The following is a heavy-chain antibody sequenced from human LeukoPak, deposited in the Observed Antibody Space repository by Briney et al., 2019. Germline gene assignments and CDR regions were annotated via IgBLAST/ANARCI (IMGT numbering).Heavy chain of an antibody. CDR2: LSYDGTNE. CDR1: GFSFPDYT. V-gene: IGHV3-30*10. Sequence: GRSLRLSCAASGFSFPDYTMHWVRQAPGKGLEWVAVLSYDGTNEHYTDSVKGRFTISRDDSKNTLYLQMIGLRPEDTAAYYCARSIAIFANDWGQGTLVTVSS. D-gene: IGHD3-3*01. CDR3: ARSIAIFAND. J-gene: IGHJ4*02.